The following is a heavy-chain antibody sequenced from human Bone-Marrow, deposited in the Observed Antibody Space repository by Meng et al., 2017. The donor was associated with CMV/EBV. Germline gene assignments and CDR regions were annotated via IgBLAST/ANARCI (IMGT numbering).Heavy chain of an antibody. CDR2: INPNSGGT. V-gene: IGHV1-2*02. CDR3: ARDWDYSNGPFDY. CDR1: GYTFTGYY. Sequence: ASVKVSCKASGYTFTGYYMHWVRQAPGQGLEWMGWINPNSGGTNYAQKFQGRVTMTRDTSISTAYMELSRLRSDDTAVYYCARDWDYSNGPFDYWGQGTLVTVSS. D-gene: IGHD4-11*01. J-gene: IGHJ4*02.